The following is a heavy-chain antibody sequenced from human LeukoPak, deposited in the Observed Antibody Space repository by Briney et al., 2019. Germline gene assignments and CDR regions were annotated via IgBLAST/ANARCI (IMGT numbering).Heavy chain of an antibody. CDR3: ARVRSSGWPYHWFDP. D-gene: IGHD6-19*01. CDR1: GLTVTSNY. V-gene: IGHV3-66*01. CDR2: IYSGGST. J-gene: IGHJ5*02. Sequence: GVSLRLSCAASGLTVTSNYMTWVRQAPGKGLEWVSLIYSGGSTYYADSVKGRFIISRDNSKNTLSLQMKSLRAEDTAVYYCARVRSSGWPYHWFDPWGQGTVVTVSS.